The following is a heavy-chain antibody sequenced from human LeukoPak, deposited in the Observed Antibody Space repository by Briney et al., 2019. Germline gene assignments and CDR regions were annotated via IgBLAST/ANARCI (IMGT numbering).Heavy chain of an antibody. D-gene: IGHD3-22*01. CDR2: ISGSGGST. V-gene: IGHV3-23*01. CDR3: AKHRYYDSSGYFDY. Sequence: GGSLRLSCAASGFTFSSYAMSWVRQAPGKGLEWVSAISGSGGSTYYADSVKGRFTISRDNSKNTLYLQMNSLRAEGTAVYYCAKHRYYDSSGYFDYWGQGALVTVSS. J-gene: IGHJ4*02. CDR1: GFTFSSYA.